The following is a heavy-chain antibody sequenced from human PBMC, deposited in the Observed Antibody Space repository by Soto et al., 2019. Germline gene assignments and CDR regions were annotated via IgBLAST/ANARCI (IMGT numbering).Heavy chain of an antibody. V-gene: IGHV1-69*13. CDR1: GGTFRRYA. CDR2: IIPMFGKA. CDR3: ARDGTLYDSSGYYYLY. D-gene: IGHD3-22*01. Sequence: SVKVSCKASGGTFRRYAINWFRQPPEQGLEWMGGIIPMFGKANYAQKFQGRVTITADESTSTGYLELRSLTSEDTAVYYCARDGTLYDSSGYYYLYWGQGTRVTVSS. J-gene: IGHJ4*02.